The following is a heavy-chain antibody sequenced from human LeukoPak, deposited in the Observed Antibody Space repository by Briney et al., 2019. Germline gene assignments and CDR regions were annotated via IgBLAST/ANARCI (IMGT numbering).Heavy chain of an antibody. Sequence: PSETLSLTCTVSGGSISSGSHYWTWIRQPAGKGLEYIGRVYSSGSTDSNPSLRSRLTMSVDTSKNQLSLKLTSVTAADTAVYYCARDLWELHAFDIWGQGTMVTVSS. CDR1: GGSISSGSHY. V-gene: IGHV4-61*02. D-gene: IGHD1-26*01. CDR3: ARDLWELHAFDI. CDR2: VYSSGST. J-gene: IGHJ3*02.